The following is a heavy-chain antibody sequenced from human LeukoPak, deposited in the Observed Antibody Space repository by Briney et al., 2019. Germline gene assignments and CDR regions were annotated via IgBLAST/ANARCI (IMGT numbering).Heavy chain of an antibody. V-gene: IGHV3-23*01. CDR3: AKLSGGSYSDY. CDR1: GITFSSYG. CDR2: IGSSGAST. D-gene: IGHD1-26*01. J-gene: IGHJ4*02. Sequence: PGGSLTLSCAASGITFSSYGMTWVRQAPGKGLEWVSAIGSSGASTYYADSVKGRFTISRDNSKNMLYLQMNSLRVEDTAVFYCAKLSGGSYSDYWGQGTLVTVSS.